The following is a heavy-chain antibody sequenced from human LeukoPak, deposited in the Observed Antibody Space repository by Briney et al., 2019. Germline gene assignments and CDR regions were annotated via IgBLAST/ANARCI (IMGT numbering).Heavy chain of an antibody. V-gene: IGHV3-23*01. D-gene: IGHD3-9*01. Sequence: GGSLRLSCAASGFTFSSYAMSWVRQAPGKGLERVSAITGSGGNTYYADSVKGRFTISRDNSKNTVFLQMNSLRAEDTAVYYCAKWGDYDVLTGYYVSDYWGQGTLVTVSS. CDR1: GFTFSSYA. CDR3: AKWGDYDVLTGYYVSDY. CDR2: ITGSGGNT. J-gene: IGHJ4*02.